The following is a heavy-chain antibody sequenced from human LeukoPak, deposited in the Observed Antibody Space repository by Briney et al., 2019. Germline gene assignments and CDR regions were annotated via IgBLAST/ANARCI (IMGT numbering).Heavy chain of an antibody. Sequence: SETLSLTCTVSGGSISSSSYYWGWIRQPPGKGLEWIGSIYYGGSTYYNPSLKSRVTISVDTSKNQFSLRVTSVTAADTAVYYCARGHDGVVGWFAPWGRGTLVTVSS. CDR3: ARGHDGVVGWFAP. V-gene: IGHV4-39*07. CDR1: GGSISSSSYY. CDR2: IYYGGST. D-gene: IGHD2-15*01. J-gene: IGHJ5*02.